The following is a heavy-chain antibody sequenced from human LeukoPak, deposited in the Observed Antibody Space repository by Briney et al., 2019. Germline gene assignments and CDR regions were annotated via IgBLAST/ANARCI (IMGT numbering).Heavy chain of an antibody. J-gene: IGHJ3*02. CDR3: ARPRTSYDSEAFDI. Sequence: ASVKVSCKASGYTFTSYDINWVRQATGHGLEWMGWMNPNSGNTGFAQKFQGRVTMTRNTSISTAYMELSSLRSEDTAVYYCARPRTSYDSEAFDIWGQGTMVTVSS. D-gene: IGHD3-22*01. V-gene: IGHV1-8*01. CDR2: MNPNSGNT. CDR1: GYTFTSYD.